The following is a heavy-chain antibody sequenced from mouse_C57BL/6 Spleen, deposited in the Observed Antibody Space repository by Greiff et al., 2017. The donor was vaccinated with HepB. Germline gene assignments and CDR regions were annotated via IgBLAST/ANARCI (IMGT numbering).Heavy chain of an antibody. J-gene: IGHJ3*01. Sequence: QVQLQQPGAELVRPGSSVKLSCKASGYTFTSYWMHWVKQRPIQGLEWIGNIDPSDSETHYNQKFKDKATLTVDKSSSTAYMQLSSLTSVDSAVYYCARSRTGSWFAYWGQGTLVTVSA. CDR3: ARSRTGSWFAY. CDR2: IDPSDSET. D-gene: IGHD4-1*01. V-gene: IGHV1-52*01. CDR1: GYTFTSYW.